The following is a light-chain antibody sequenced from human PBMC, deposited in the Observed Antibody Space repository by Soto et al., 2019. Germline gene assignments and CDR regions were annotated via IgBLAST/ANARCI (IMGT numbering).Light chain of an antibody. V-gene: IGLV2-14*01. J-gene: IGLJ1*01. CDR2: EVS. CDR1: SSDVGGYKY. Sequence: QSALTQPASVSGSPGQSITISCTGTSSDVGGYKYVSWYQQHPGKAPKLMIYEVSNRPSGVSNRFSGSKSGNTASLTVSGLQAEDEADYYCSSFASGSTLYVFGNGTKRTVL. CDR3: SSFASGSTLYV.